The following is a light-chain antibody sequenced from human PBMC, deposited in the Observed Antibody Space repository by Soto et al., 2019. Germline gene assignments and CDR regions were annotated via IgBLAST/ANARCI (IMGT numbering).Light chain of an antibody. J-gene: IGKJ5*01. CDR2: DAS. CDR3: QHFDNLPLT. Sequence: DIQMTQSPSSLSASVGDRVTITCQASQDITNYLNWYQQKPGKAPKLLISDASTLETGVPSRFSGSRSWTDFAFTISSLQPEDIATYYCQHFDNLPLTFGQGTRLEIK. V-gene: IGKV1-33*01. CDR1: QDITNY.